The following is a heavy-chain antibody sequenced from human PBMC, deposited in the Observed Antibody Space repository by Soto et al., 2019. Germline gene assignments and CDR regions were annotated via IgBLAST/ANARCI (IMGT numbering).Heavy chain of an antibody. V-gene: IGHV6-1*01. D-gene: IGHD6-13*01. CDR2: TYYRSKWYN. CDR3: ARFSSSWYYYYYGMDV. CDR1: GDSVSSNSAA. J-gene: IGHJ6*02. Sequence: SQTLSHTCAISGDSVSSNSAAWNWIRQSPSRGLEWLGRTYYRSKWYNDYAVSVKSRITINPDTSKNQFSLQLNSVTPEDTAVYYCARFSSSWYYYYYGMDVWGQGTTVTVSS.